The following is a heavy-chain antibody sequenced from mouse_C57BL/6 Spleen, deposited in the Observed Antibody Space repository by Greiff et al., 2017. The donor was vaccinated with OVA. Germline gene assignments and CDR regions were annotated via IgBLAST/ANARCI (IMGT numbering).Heavy chain of an antibody. CDR2: IDPSDSYT. J-gene: IGHJ2*01. D-gene: IGHD4-1*01. CDR3: ARRTGTGYFDY. Sequence: QVQLQQPGAELVKPGASVKLSCKASGYTFTSYWMQWVKQRPGQGLEWIGEIDPSDSYTNYNQKFKGKATLTVDTSSSTAYMQRSSLTSEDSAVYYCARRTGTGYFDYWGQGTTLTVSS. CDR1: GYTFTSYW. V-gene: IGHV1-50*01.